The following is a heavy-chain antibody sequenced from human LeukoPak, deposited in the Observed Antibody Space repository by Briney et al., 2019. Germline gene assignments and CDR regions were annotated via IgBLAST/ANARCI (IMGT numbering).Heavy chain of an antibody. V-gene: IGHV4-59*08. J-gene: IGHJ5*02. D-gene: IGHD2-21*02. Sequence: SETLSLTCTVSGDSISSYYWRWIRQPPGKGLEWSGYMYYSGSTNYNPSLKSRVTISVDTSKTQFSLKLSSVTAADTAVYYCARRVTSNWFDPWGQGTLVTVSS. CDR2: MYYSGST. CDR1: GDSISSYY. CDR3: ARRVTSNWFDP.